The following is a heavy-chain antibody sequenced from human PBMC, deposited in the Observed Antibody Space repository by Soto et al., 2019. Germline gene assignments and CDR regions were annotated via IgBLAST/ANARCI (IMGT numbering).Heavy chain of an antibody. CDR1: GGSINSGGYC. CDR2: ISYGGST. Sequence: QVQLQESGPGLVKPSQTLSLTCTVSGGSINSGGYCWSWIRQHQGKGLDWIGCISYGGSTSYHPSLKSRVTISVDTSKNQFSLKLTSVTACDTAVYYCSRGILVWGQGALITGSS. J-gene: IGHJ4*02. CDR3: SRGILV. D-gene: IGHD5-18*01. V-gene: IGHV4-31*03.